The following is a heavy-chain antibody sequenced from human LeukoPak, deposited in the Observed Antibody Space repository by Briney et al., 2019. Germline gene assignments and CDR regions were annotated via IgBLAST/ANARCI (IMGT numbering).Heavy chain of an antibody. D-gene: IGHD3-10*01. CDR2: INHSGST. J-gene: IGHJ4*02. Sequence: SETLSLTCAVYGGSFSGYYWIWIRQPPGKGLEWIGEINHSGSTNYNPSLKSRVTISVDTSKNQFSLKLSSVTAADTAVYYCATFGYYGSWWGQGTLVTVSS. CDR3: ATFGYYGSW. CDR1: GGSFSGYY. V-gene: IGHV4-34*01.